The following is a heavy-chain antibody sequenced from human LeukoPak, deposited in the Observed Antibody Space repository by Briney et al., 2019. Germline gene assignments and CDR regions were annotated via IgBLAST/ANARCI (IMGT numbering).Heavy chain of an antibody. V-gene: IGHV1-2*02. Sequence: ASVKVSCKASGYTFTGYYMHWVRQAPGQGLEGMGWSNPNSGGTNYAQKFQGRVTMTRDTSISTAYMELSRLRSDDTAVYYCARDVQGIVVVPAAFDYWGQGTLVTVSS. CDR2: SNPNSGGT. CDR3: ARDVQGIVVVPAAFDY. D-gene: IGHD2-2*01. CDR1: GYTFTGYY. J-gene: IGHJ4*02.